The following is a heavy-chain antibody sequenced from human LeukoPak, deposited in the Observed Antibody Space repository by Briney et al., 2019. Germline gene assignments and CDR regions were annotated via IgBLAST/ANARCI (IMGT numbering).Heavy chain of an antibody. CDR2: ISWDGGST. CDR3: AKDIRAKGVRGYFDY. V-gene: IGHV3-43D*03. Sequence: GGSLRLSCAASGFTFDDYAMHWVRQAPGKGLEWVSLISWDGGSTYYADSVKGRFTISRDNSKNSLYLQMNSLRAEDTALYYCAKDIRAKGVRGYFDYWGQGTLVTVSS. CDR1: GFTFDDYA. D-gene: IGHD3-16*01. J-gene: IGHJ4*02.